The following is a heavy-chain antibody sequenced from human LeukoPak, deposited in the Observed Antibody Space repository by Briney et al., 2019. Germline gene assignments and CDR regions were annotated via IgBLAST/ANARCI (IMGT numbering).Heavy chain of an antibody. Sequence: RSETLSLTCAVYGGSFSGYYWSWIRRPPGKGLEWIGEINDIGNTNYDPSLRGRVTISVDTSKNQFSLSLTSATAADTAVYFCARLGSVGYYNYQYMDIWGNGTTVTVSS. CDR3: ARLGSVGYYNYQYMDI. D-gene: IGHD3-10*01. J-gene: IGHJ6*03. V-gene: IGHV4-34*01. CDR2: INDIGNT. CDR1: GGSFSGYY.